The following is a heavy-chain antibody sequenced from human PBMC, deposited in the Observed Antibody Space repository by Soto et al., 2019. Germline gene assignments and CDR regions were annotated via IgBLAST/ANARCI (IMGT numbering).Heavy chain of an antibody. Sequence: QLQLQESGPGLVKPSETLSLTCTVSGGSISSSSYYWGWIRQPPGKGLEWIGSIDYSVSTYYNPSLNSRATISVDTSKNQFSLTLSSVTAADTAVYYCAGWFGELFDYWGQGTLVTVSS. CDR3: AGWFGELFDY. V-gene: IGHV4-39*01. D-gene: IGHD3-10*01. CDR2: IDYSVST. J-gene: IGHJ4*02. CDR1: GGSISSSSYY.